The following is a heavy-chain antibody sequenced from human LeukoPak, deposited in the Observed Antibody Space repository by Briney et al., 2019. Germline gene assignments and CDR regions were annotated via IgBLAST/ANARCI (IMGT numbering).Heavy chain of an antibody. J-gene: IGHJ4*02. CDR1: GYTFTGYY. Sequence: GASVKVSCKASGYTFTGYYMHWVRQAPGQGLEWMGWINPNSGGTSYAQKFQGRVTMTRDTSISTAYMELSRLRSDDTAVYYCARESGYYHGIDYWGQGTLVTVSS. D-gene: IGHD3-22*01. CDR3: ARESGYYHGIDY. CDR2: INPNSGGT. V-gene: IGHV1-2*02.